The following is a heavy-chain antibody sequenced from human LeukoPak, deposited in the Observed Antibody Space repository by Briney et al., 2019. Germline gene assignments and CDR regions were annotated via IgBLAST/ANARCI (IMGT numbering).Heavy chain of an antibody. D-gene: IGHD3-10*01. J-gene: IGHJ4*02. Sequence: PGGSLRLSCAASGFTFSSYAMSWVRQAPGKGLEWVSAISGSGGSTYYADSVKGRFTISRDNSKNTLYLQMNSLRAEDTAVCYCAKATMVRGVISHFDYWGQGTLVTVSS. CDR1: GFTFSSYA. CDR3: AKATMVRGVISHFDY. V-gene: IGHV3-23*01. CDR2: ISGSGGST.